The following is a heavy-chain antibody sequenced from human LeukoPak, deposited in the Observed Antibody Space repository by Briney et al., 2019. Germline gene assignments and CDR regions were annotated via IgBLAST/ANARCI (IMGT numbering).Heavy chain of an antibody. CDR3: ARLAWGRLDY. V-gene: IGHV4-38-2*02. J-gene: IGHJ4*02. CDR1: GYSISSGYY. Sequence: SSETLSLTCSVSGYSISSGYYWGWIRQPPGKGLEWIGSIYQSGSTYYNPSLKSRITISVDTSKNQFSLKLSSVTAADTAVYYCARLAWGRLDYWGQGTLVTVSS. CDR2: IYQSGST. D-gene: IGHD3-3*02.